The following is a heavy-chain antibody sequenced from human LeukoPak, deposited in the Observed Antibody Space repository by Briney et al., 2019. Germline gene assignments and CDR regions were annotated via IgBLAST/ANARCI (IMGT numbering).Heavy chain of an antibody. CDR1: GYSISSGYY. CDR2: IYHSGST. D-gene: IGHD6-13*01. Sequence: SETLSLTCTVSGYSISSGYYWGWIRQPPGKGLEWIGSIYHSGSTYYNPSLKSRVTISVDTSKNQFSLKLSSVTAADTAVYYCARDGGSSFGFDPWGQGTLVTVSS. CDR3: ARDGGSSFGFDP. J-gene: IGHJ5*02. V-gene: IGHV4-38-2*02.